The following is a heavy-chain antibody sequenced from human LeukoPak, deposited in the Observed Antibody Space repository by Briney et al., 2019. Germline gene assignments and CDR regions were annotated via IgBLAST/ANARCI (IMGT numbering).Heavy chain of an antibody. CDR3: ARGESDYYDSSGYYYNWFDP. CDR1: GGSFSGYY. J-gene: IGHJ5*02. D-gene: IGHD3-22*01. V-gene: IGHV4-34*01. CDR2: INHSGST. Sequence: PSETLSLTCAVYGGSFSGYYWSWIRQPPGKGLEWIGEINHSGSTNYNPSLKSRVTISVDTSKNQFSLKLNSVTAADTAVYYCARGESDYYDSSGYYYNWFDPWGQGTLVTVSS.